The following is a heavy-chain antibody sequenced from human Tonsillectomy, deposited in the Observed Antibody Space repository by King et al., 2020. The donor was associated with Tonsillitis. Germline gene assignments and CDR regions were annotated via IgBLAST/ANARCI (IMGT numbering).Heavy chain of an antibody. J-gene: IGHJ3*02. CDR3: AKEKNGGAFDI. CDR2: ISYDGSDK. V-gene: IGHV3-30*18. D-gene: IGHD4-23*01. CDR1: GFTFSSYG. Sequence: VQLVESGGGVVQPGRSLRLSCAASGFTFSSYGMHWVRRAPGKGLEWGAVISYDGSDKYYADSVKGRFTISRDNSKNTLYLQMNSLRAEDTAVCYCAKEKNGGAFDIWGQGTMVTVSS.